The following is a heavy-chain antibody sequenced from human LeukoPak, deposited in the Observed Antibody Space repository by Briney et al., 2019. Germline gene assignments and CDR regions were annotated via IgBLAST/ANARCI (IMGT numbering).Heavy chain of an antibody. D-gene: IGHD3-22*01. CDR2: IGGSDGRT. V-gene: IGHV3-23*01. Sequence: GGSLRLSCAASGFTFSTYAMSWVRQAPGKGLEWVSLIGGSDGRTRYADSVKGRFTISRDNSTNTLYLEMNSLRAEDTAVYYCAKDSSSYDWGYMDVWGKGTTVTISS. J-gene: IGHJ6*03. CDR1: GFTFSTYA. CDR3: AKDSSSYDWGYMDV.